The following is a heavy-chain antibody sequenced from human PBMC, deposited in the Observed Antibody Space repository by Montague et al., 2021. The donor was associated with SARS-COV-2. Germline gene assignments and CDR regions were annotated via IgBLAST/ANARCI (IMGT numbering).Heavy chain of an antibody. J-gene: IGHJ3*02. CDR3: ASPTYYYDSSGSDAFDI. CDR2: IYYSGST. D-gene: IGHD3-22*01. CDR1: GGSISSSNYY. V-gene: IGHV4-39*01. Sequence: SETLSLTCTVSGGSISSSNYYWGWIRQPPGKGLEWIGSIYYSGSTYYNPSLKSQVTISVDTSKNQFSLKLSSVTAADTAVYYCASPTYYYDSSGSDAFDIWGQGTMVTVSS.